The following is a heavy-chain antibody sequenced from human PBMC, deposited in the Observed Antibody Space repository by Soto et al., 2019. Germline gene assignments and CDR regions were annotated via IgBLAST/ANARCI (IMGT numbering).Heavy chain of an antibody. CDR2: ISYDGSNK. CDR1: GFTFSSYA. V-gene: IGHV3-30-3*01. Sequence: QVQLVESGGGVVQPGRSLRLSCAASGFTFSSYAMHWVRQAPGKGLEWVAVISYDGSNKYYADSVKGRFTISRDNSKNTLYLQMNSLRAEDTAVYYCARGGYSSGWYGGYGGWYYYGIDVWGQGTTVTVSS. J-gene: IGHJ6*02. CDR3: ARGGYSSGWYGGYGGWYYYGIDV. D-gene: IGHD6-19*01.